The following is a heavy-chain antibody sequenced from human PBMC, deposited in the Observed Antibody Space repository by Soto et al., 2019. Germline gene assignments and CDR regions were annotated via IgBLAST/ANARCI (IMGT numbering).Heavy chain of an antibody. CDR2: IYYSGST. CDR1: GGSISSGGYY. V-gene: IGHV4-31*03. J-gene: IGHJ6*02. Sequence: PSETLSLTCTVSGGSISSGGYYWSWIRQHPGKGLEWIGYIYYSGSTYYNPSLKSRVTISVDTSKNQFSLKLSSVTAADTAVYYCARGYSGYGYGMDVWGQGTTVTV. CDR3: ARGYSGYGYGMDV. D-gene: IGHD5-12*01.